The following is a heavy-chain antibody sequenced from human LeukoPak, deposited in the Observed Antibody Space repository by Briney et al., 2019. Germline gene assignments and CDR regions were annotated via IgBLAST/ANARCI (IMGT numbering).Heavy chain of an antibody. CDR3: ARVVQIEGSPSYFDY. D-gene: IGHD1-26*01. CDR2: IKQDGSEK. J-gene: IGHJ4*02. V-gene: IGHV3-7*03. Sequence: WGSLRLSCAASGFTFSSYWMSWIRQPPGKGLEWVANIKQDGSEKYYVYSVKGLFTISRDNAKNSLYLQMNSLRAEDTAVYYCARVVQIEGSPSYFDYWGQGTLVTVSS. CDR1: GFTFSSYW.